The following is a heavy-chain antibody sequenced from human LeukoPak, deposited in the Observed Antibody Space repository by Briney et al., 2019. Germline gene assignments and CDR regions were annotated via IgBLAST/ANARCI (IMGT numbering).Heavy chain of an antibody. J-gene: IGHJ3*02. D-gene: IGHD1-26*01. Sequence: GASVKVSCKASGYTFTSYDINWVRQATGQGLEWMGWMNPNSGNTGYAQKFQGRVTMTRNTSISTAYMELSSLRSEDTAVYYCARDKIVGATSAFDIWGQGTMVTVSS. CDR2: MNPNSGNT. CDR3: ARDKIVGATSAFDI. CDR1: GYTFTSYD. V-gene: IGHV1-8*01.